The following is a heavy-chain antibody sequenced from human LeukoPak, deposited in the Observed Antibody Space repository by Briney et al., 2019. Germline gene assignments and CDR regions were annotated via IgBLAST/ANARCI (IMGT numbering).Heavy chain of an antibody. CDR1: GFTFSSYA. D-gene: IGHD5-18*01. V-gene: IGHV3-23*01. Sequence: GGSLRLSCAASGFTFSSYAMSWVRQAPGKGLEWVSAISGSGGSTYYADSVKGRFTISRDNSKNTLYLQMNSLRAEDTAVYYCAKEVDTTMVFSHSNWFDPWGQGTLVTVSS. J-gene: IGHJ5*02. CDR3: AKEVDTTMVFSHSNWFDP. CDR2: ISGSGGST.